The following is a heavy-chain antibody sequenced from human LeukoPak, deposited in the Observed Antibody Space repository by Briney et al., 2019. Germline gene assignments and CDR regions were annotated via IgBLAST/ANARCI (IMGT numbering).Heavy chain of an antibody. D-gene: IGHD6-19*01. CDR3: ARQYSSGWYGNWFDS. CDR1: GGSISSSSYY. V-gene: IGHV4-39*01. CDR2: IYYSGST. Sequence: SETLSLTCTVSGGSISSSSYYWGWIRQPPGKGLEWIGSIYYSGSTYYNPSLKSRVTISVDTSKNQFSLKLSSVTAADTAVYYCARQYSSGWYGNWFDSWGQGTLVTVSS. J-gene: IGHJ5*01.